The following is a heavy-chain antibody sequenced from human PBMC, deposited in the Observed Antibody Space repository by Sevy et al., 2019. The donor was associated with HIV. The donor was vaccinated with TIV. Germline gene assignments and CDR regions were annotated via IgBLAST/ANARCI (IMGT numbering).Heavy chain of an antibody. Sequence: GGSLRLSCVASDLRNYWMHWVRQVPGKGLVWVSRMNQDGNIINYADSVKGRFIISRDNARNTLYLQMNSLRADDTAVYYCVRDFNGYSDNWGQGTLVTVSS. J-gene: IGHJ4*02. CDR3: VRDFNGYSDN. D-gene: IGHD3-22*01. V-gene: IGHV3-74*01. CDR1: DLRNYW. CDR2: MNQDGNII.